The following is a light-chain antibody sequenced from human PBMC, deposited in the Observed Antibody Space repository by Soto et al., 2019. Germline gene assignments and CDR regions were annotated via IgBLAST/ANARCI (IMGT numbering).Light chain of an antibody. J-gene: IGLJ2*01. CDR3: ETWDSNTRV. Sequence: QSVLTQSSSASASLGSSVKLTCTLSSGHSSYIIAWHHQQPGKAPRYLMKLEGSGSYNKGSGVPDRFSGSSSGADRYLTISNLQFEDEVNYYCETWDSNTRVFGGGTKLTVL. V-gene: IGLV4-60*02. CDR1: SGHSSYI. CDR2: LEGSGSY.